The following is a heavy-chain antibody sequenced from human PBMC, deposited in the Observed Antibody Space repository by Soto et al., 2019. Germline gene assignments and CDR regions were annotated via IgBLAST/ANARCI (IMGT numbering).Heavy chain of an antibody. V-gene: IGHV1-3*01. CDR2: INAGNGNT. Sequence: ASVTVSCKASGYTFTSYTMHWVRQAPGQRLEWMGWINAGNGNTKYSQKFQGRVTITRDTSASTAYMELSSLRSEDTAVYYCARGASMVRGVILDAFDIWGQGTMVTVSS. CDR3: ARGASMVRGVILDAFDI. J-gene: IGHJ3*02. CDR1: GYTFTSYT. D-gene: IGHD3-10*01.